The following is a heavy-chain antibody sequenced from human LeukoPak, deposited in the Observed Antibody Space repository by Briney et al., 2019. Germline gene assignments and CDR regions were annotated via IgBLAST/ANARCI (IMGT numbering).Heavy chain of an antibody. D-gene: IGHD2-15*01. CDR1: GFTFSSYA. J-gene: IGHJ4*02. V-gene: IGHV3-23*01. CDR3: ARRAGAASIDY. CDR2: ISTNGGST. Sequence: GGSLRPSCEASGFTFSSYAMSWVRQAPGKGLEWVSGISTNGGSTSYADSVKGRLTISRDNPRNMLYMEMNSLRAEDTAVYYCARRAGAASIDYWGQGTLVTVSS.